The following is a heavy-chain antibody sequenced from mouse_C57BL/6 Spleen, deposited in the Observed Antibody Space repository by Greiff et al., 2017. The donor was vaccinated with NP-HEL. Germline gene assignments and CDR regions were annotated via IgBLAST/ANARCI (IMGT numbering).Heavy chain of an antibody. CDR2: IWRGGST. CDR1: GFSLTSYG. Sequence: QVQLKESGPGLVQPSQSLSITCTVSGFSLTSYGVHWVRQSPGKGLEWLGVIWRGGSTDYNAAFMSRLSITKDNSKSQVFFKMNSLQADDTAIYYCAKNPGSSLLGYFDVWGTGTTVTVSS. J-gene: IGHJ1*03. CDR3: AKNPGSSLLGYFDV. D-gene: IGHD1-1*01. V-gene: IGHV2-5*01.